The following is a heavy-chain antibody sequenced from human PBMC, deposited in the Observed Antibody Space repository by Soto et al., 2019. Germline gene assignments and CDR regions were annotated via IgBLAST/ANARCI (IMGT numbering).Heavy chain of an antibody. CDR3: ARVSLPYSSSSVWFDP. CDR1: GYTFTGYY. V-gene: IGHV1-2*04. Sequence: ASVKVSCKASGYTFTGYYMHWVRQAPGQGLEWMGWINPNSGGTNYAQKLQGWVTMTRDTSISTAYMELSRLRSDDTAVYYCARVSLPYSSSSVWFDPWGQGTLVTVSS. J-gene: IGHJ5*02. D-gene: IGHD6-6*01. CDR2: INPNSGGT.